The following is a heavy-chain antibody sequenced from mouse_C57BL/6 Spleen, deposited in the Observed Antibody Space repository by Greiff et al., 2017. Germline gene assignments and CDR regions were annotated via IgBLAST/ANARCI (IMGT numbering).Heavy chain of an antibody. D-gene: IGHD1-1*01. CDR3: ARRVMDGSSYGNFDY. Sequence: QVQLQQSGAELMKPGASVKLSCKATGYTFTGYWIAWVKQRPGHGLEWIGEILPGGGSTNYNEKFKGKATFTADTSSNTAYMQLSSLTTEDSAIYYCARRVMDGSSYGNFDYWGQGTTLTVSS. V-gene: IGHV1-9*01. J-gene: IGHJ2*01. CDR1: GYTFTGYW. CDR2: ILPGGGST.